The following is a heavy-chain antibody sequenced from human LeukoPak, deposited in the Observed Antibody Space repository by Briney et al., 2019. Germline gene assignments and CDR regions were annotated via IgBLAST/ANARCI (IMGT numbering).Heavy chain of an antibody. J-gene: IGHJ6*02. CDR1: GFTFSNYA. CDR2: MSAGGSST. V-gene: IGHV3-23*01. D-gene: IGHD2-8*01. CDR3: ASVHYYGMEV. Sequence: GGSLRLSCAASGFTFSNYAMSWVRQAPGKGLEWVSAMSAGGSSTWYADSVKGRLTISRDNSKNTLFLQMNSLRAEDTAVYYCASVHYYGMEVWGQGTTVTVSS.